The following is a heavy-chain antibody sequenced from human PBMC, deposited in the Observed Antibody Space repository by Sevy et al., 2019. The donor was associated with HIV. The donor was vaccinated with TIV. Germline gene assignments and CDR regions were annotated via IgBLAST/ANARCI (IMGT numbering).Heavy chain of an antibody. V-gene: IGHV3-30*18. CDR2: ISYDGSNK. J-gene: IGHJ6*02. CDR3: AKDSGRGYDFWSGYYYYYYGMDV. CDR1: GFTFSSYG. D-gene: IGHD3-3*01. Sequence: GGSLGLSCAASGFTFSSYGMHWVRQAPGKGLEWVAVISYDGSNKYYADSVKGRFTISRDNSKNTLYLQMNSLRAEDTAVYYCAKDSGRGYDFWSGYYYYYYGMDVWGQGTTVTVSS.